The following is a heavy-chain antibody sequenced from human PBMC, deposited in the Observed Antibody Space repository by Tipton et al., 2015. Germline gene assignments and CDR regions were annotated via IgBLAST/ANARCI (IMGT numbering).Heavy chain of an antibody. V-gene: IGHV5-51*01. Sequence: QLVQSGAEVKKPGESLKISCKASGYSFTNFWIGWVRQMPGKGLEWMGTIYPGDSDTRYSPSFQGQVTISADKSINTAYLQWSSLRTSDPAMYYCARSSPRVVVPATADGVFDIWGQGTLVTVSS. CDR2: IYPGDSDT. CDR3: ARSSPRVVVPATADGVFDI. J-gene: IGHJ3*02. CDR1: GYSFTNFW. D-gene: IGHD2-2*01.